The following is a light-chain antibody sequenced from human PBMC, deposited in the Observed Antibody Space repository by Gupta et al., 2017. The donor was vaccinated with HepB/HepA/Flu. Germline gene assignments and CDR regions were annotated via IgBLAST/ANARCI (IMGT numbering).Light chain of an antibody. CDR2: DVS. J-gene: IGLJ3*02. V-gene: IGLV2-14*01. Sequence: SARPQPATVSGSPGHSVTLSCTGTSSDVGGDNYVSWYQQHPGKANKLMIYDVSKRPAGVANRFSGSKAGNTASLTISGLQEEDEADYYCGAYTSSNTRVFGGGTKLTVL. CDR1: SSDVGGDNY. CDR3: GAYTSSNTRV.